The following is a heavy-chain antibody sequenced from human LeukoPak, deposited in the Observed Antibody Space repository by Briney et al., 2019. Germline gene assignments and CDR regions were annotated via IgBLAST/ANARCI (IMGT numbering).Heavy chain of an antibody. V-gene: IGHV1-69*05. CDR1: GGTFSSYA. D-gene: IGHD3-3*01. J-gene: IGHJ5*01. CDR2: IIPIFGTA. Sequence: SVKVSCKASGGTFSSYAISWVRQAPGQGLEWMGGIIPIFGTANYAQKFQGRVTITTDESTSTAYMELSSLRSEGTAVYYCAGVQCITIFGVVIPWFDSWGQETLVTVSS. CDR3: AGVQCITIFGVVIPWFDS.